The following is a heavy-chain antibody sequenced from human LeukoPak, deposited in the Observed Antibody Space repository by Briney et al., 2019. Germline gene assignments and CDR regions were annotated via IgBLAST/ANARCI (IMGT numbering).Heavy chain of an antibody. Sequence: GGSLRLSCAASGFTFSSYAMSWVRQAPGKGLEWVSAISGSGGSTYYADSVKARFTISRDNSKNTLYLQMNSLRAEDTAVYYCAKDRDVLRFLEWLLFLDYWGQGTLVTVSS. CDR1: GFTFSSYA. J-gene: IGHJ4*02. D-gene: IGHD3-3*01. V-gene: IGHV3-23*01. CDR2: ISGSGGST. CDR3: AKDRDVLRFLEWLLFLDY.